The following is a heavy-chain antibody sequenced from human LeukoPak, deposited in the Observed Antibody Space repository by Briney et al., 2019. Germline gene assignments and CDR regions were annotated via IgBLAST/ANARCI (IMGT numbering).Heavy chain of an antibody. V-gene: IGHV1-69*05. J-gene: IGHJ3*02. Sequence: SVKVSCKASGGTFSSYAISWVRQAPGQGLEWMGGIIPIFGTANYAQKFQGRVTITTDESTSTAYMELSSLRSEDTAVYYCARDLGEAGNRPTFDAFDIWGQGTMLSVSS. CDR1: GGTFSSYA. CDR2: IIPIFGTA. CDR3: ARDLGEAGNRPTFDAFDI. D-gene: IGHD6-19*01.